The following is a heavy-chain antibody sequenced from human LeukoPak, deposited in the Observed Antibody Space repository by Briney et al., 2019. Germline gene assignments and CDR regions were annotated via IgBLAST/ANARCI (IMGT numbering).Heavy chain of an antibody. CDR2: INSDGSST. CDR3: ASGGYCSSTSCYGPYYYYYYYMDV. J-gene: IGHJ6*03. D-gene: IGHD2-2*03. V-gene: IGHV3-74*01. CDR1: GFTFSIYW. Sequence: PGGSLRLSCAASGFTFSIYWMHWVRQAPGKGLVWVSRINSDGSSTSYADSVKGRFTISRDNAKNTLYLQMNSLRAEDTAVYYCASGGYCSSTSCYGPYYYYYYYMDVWGKGTTVTVSS.